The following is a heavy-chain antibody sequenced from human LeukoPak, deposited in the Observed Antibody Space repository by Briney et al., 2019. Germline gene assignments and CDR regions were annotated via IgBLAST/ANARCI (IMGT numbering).Heavy chain of an antibody. J-gene: IGHJ4*02. CDR3: AKSRSGSYLTFDY. Sequence: GGSLRLSCAASGFTFSSYAMSWVRQAPGKGLEWVSSISGSGGTTYYADSVKGRFTISRDNSKNTVYLQMNSLRAEDTAVYYCAKSRSGSYLTFDYWGQGTLVTVSS. D-gene: IGHD3-10*01. CDR2: ISGSGGTT. V-gene: IGHV3-23*01. CDR1: GFTFSSYA.